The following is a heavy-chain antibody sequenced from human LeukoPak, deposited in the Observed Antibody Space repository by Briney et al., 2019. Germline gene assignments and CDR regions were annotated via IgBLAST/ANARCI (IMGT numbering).Heavy chain of an antibody. CDR1: GFTFNSYW. CDR3: ARLPALYCSGGSCYNYYYGIDG. J-gene: IGHJ6*02. V-gene: IGHV5-51*01. Sequence: GESLQISCQGSGFTFNSYWIGWVRQLPGKGLEWRGINYPGDSDTRYSPSFQGQVTISADKPISTAYLQWSSLKASDTAMYYCARLPALYCSGGSCYNYYYGIDGWGQGTTGTVS. CDR2: NYPGDSDT. D-gene: IGHD2-15*01.